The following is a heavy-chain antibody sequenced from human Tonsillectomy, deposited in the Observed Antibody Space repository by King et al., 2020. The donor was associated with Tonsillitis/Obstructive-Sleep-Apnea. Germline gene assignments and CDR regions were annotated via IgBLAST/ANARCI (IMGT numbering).Heavy chain of an antibody. CDR1: GFTFSTYS. Sequence: VQLVESGGGLVQPGGSLRLSCSASGFTFSTYSMHWVRQAPGKGLEYVSAISGNGGSTYYADSVKDRFTISRDNSKNTLYLQVSSLRAEGTAVYYCAFVAGAGKGAYWGQGTLVTVSS. V-gene: IGHV3-64D*06. CDR3: AFVAGAGKGAY. J-gene: IGHJ4*02. D-gene: IGHD6-13*01. CDR2: ISGNGGST.